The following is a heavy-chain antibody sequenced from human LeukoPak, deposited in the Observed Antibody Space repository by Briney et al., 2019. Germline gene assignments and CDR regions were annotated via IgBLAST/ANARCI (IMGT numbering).Heavy chain of an antibody. CDR1: GYSFTSYW. CDR2: IYPGDSDT. D-gene: IGHD3-9*01. V-gene: IGHV5-51*01. Sequence: RGESLKISCKGSGYSFTSYWIGWVRQMPGKGLEWMGIIYPGDSDTRYSPSFQGQVTISADKSISTAYLQWSSLKASDTAMYYCARGPLNYDILTGYKFDPWGQGTLVTVSS. CDR3: ARGPLNYDILTGYKFDP. J-gene: IGHJ5*02.